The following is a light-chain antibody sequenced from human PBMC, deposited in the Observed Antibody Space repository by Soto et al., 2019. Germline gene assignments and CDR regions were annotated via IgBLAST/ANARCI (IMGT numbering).Light chain of an antibody. V-gene: IGLV2-14*01. CDR2: MVS. CDR3: TSPTPGSLYV. CDR1: ISDVGNYNY. J-gene: IGLJ1*01. Sequence: QSALTQPASVSGSPGQSITISCTGTISDVGNYNYVSWYQQYPGRVPKLLIYMVSNRPSGVSNRFSGSKSGNTASLTISGLQAEDEADYFCTSPTPGSLYVFGNGTKVTVL.